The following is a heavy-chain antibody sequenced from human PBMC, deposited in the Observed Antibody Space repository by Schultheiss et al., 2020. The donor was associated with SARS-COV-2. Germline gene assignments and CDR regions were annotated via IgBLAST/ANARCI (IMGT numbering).Heavy chain of an antibody. CDR2: ISGSGGST. CDR3: ARGELGYYFDY. J-gene: IGHJ4*02. Sequence: GESLKISCAASGFTFSSYAMSWVRQAPGKGLEWVSGISGSGGSTYYADSVKGRFTISRDNAKNSLYLQMNSLRAEDTALYYCARGELGYYFDYWGQGTLVTVSS. V-gene: IGHV3-23*01. D-gene: IGHD7-27*01. CDR1: GFTFSSYA.